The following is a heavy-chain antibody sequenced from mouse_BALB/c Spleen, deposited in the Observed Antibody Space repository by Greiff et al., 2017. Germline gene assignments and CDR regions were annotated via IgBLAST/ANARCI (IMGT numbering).Heavy chain of an antibody. J-gene: IGHJ2*01. CDR1: GFNIKDTY. CDR3: ARIVWARSDY. CDR2: IDPANGNT. D-gene: IGHD2-10*02. V-gene: IGHV14-3*02. Sequence: VHVKQSGAELVKPGASVKLSCTASGFNIKDTYMHWVKQRPEQGLEWIGRIDPANGNTKYDPKFQGKATITADTSSNTAYLQLSSLTSEDTAVYYCARIVWARSDYWGQGTTLTVSS.